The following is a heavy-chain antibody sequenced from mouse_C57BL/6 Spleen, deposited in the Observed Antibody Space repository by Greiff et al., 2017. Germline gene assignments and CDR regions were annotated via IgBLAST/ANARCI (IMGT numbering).Heavy chain of an antibody. D-gene: IGHD2-5*01. CDR3: ARGDDYSNEDGGMDY. J-gene: IGHJ4*01. V-gene: IGHV1-80*01. CDR2: IYPGDGDT. CDR1: GYAISSYW. Sequence: QVQLQQSGAELVKPGASVKISCKASGYAISSYWMNWVKQRPGKGLEWIGQIYPGDGDTNYNGKFKGKATLTADKSSSTAYMQLSSLTSEDSAVYFCARGDDYSNEDGGMDYWGQGTSVTVSS.